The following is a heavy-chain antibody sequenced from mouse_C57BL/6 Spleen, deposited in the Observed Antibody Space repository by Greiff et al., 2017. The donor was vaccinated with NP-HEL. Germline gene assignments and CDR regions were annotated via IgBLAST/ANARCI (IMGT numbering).Heavy chain of an antibody. J-gene: IGHJ4*01. V-gene: IGHV1-82*01. CDR2: IYPGDGDT. CDR3: ARHYGTSMDY. CDR1: GYAFSSSW. D-gene: IGHD1-1*01. Sequence: VQLQQSGPELVKPGASVKISCKASGYAFSSSWMNWVKQRPGKGLEWIGRIYPGDGDTNYNGKFKGKATLTADKSSSTAYMQLSSLTSEDSAVYFCARHYGTSMDYWGQGTSVTVSS.